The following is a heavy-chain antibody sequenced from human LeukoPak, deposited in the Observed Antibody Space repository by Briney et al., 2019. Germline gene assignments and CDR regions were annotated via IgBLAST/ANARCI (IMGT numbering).Heavy chain of an antibody. J-gene: IGHJ4*02. Sequence: SETLSLTCTVSGGSISSSSYYWGWIGPPPGLGLEWIGSIYYSGSTYSNPSLKSRVTISLNTSKNRCSLKLSSVTAANTAVYYCASQGRCSRYLCQAHQCMGGSCYYPYFDYWGQGTLVTVSS. V-gene: IGHV4-39*01. CDR3: ASQGRCSRYLCQAHQCMGGSCYYPYFDY. CDR1: GGSISSSSYY. D-gene: IGHD2-15*01. CDR2: IYYSGST.